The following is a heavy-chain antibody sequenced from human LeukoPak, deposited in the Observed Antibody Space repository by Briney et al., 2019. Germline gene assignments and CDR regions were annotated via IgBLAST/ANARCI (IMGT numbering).Heavy chain of an antibody. D-gene: IGHD2-2*01. Sequence: ASVTVSCKASGYTFTSYGISWVRQAPGQGLEWMGWISAYNGNTNYAQKLQGRVTMTTDTSTSTAYTELRSLRSDDTAVYYCATVVPAARGWYYGMDVWGQGTTVTVSS. CDR2: ISAYNGNT. J-gene: IGHJ6*02. V-gene: IGHV1-18*01. CDR1: GYTFTSYG. CDR3: ATVVPAARGWYYGMDV.